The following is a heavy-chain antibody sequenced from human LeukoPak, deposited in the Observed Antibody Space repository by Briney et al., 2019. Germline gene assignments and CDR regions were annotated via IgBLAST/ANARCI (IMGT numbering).Heavy chain of an antibody. CDR1: GITFSDYY. J-gene: IGHJ6*02. D-gene: IGHD2-2*02. CDR2: ISSSGSTI. Sequence: GGSLRLSCAASGITFSDYYMSWIRQAPGKGLEWVSYISSSGSTIYYADSVKGRVTISRDNAKNSLYLQMNSLRAEDTAVYYCARYHCSSTSCYTGEYGMDVWGQGTTVTVSS. V-gene: IGHV3-11*01. CDR3: ARYHCSSTSCYTGEYGMDV.